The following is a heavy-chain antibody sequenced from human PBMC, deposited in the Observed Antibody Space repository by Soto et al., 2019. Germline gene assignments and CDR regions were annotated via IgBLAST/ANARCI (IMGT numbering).Heavy chain of an antibody. CDR3: AKEVHYDIVSGIEYFAH. J-gene: IGHJ1*01. CDR2: ISGTGRVT. D-gene: IGHD3-9*01. Sequence: EVQLLESGGGLVQPGESLKISCAVSGFTFSSYAMSWVRQAPGKGLEWVSRISGTGRVTNYAEAVKGRFTISRDNPKNTLSMEMKSLRADDTALSYCAKEVHYDIVSGIEYFAHWGQGTLVTVSS. CDR1: GFTFSSYA. V-gene: IGHV3-23*01.